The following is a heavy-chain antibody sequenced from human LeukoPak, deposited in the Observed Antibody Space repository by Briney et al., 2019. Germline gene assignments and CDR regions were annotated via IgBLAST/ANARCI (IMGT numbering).Heavy chain of an antibody. CDR1: GFIFSKYS. Sequence: GGSLRLSCAASGFIFSKYSMNWVRQAPGKGLEWVSAISGSGGSTYYADSVKGRFTISRDNSKNTLYLQMNSLRAEDTAVYYCAKDRGAMVRGVAIHWGQGTLVTVSS. V-gene: IGHV3-23*01. J-gene: IGHJ1*01. CDR2: ISGSGGST. D-gene: IGHD3-10*01. CDR3: AKDRGAMVRGVAIH.